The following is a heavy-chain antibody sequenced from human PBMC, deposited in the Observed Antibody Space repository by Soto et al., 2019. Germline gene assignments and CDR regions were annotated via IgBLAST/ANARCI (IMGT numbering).Heavy chain of an antibody. Sequence: QITLKESGPTLVKPTQTLTLTCTFSGFSLSTSGVGVGWIRQPPGKALEWLALIYWDDDKRYSPSLKSRLTITKDTPKNQVVHTMTNMDPVDTATYYCARTMGRELELDYCYGMDGWGQGTTVTVSS. CDR2: IYWDDDK. CDR3: ARTMGRELELDYCYGMDG. J-gene: IGHJ6*02. V-gene: IGHV2-5*02. D-gene: IGHD1-7*01. CDR1: GFSLSTSGVG.